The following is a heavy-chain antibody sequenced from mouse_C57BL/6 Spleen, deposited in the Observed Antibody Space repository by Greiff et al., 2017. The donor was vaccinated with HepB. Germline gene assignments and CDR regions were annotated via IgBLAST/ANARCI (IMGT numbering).Heavy chain of an antibody. CDR1: GYAFSSYW. Sequence: VKLVESGAELVKPGASVKISCKASGYAFSSYWMNWVKQRPGKGLEWIGQIYPGDGDTNYKGKFKGKATLTADKSSSTAYMQLSSLTSEDAAVYFWGDYYGDDDGNYDAMAYWGQGTSVT. D-gene: IGHD2-2*01. CDR3: GDYYGDDDGNYDAMAY. V-gene: IGHV1-80*01. CDR2: IYPGDGDT. J-gene: IGHJ4*01.